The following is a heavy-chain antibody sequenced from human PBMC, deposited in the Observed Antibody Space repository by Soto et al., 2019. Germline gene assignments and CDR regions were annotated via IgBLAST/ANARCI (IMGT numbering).Heavy chain of an antibody. Sequence: SSETLSLTCAVYGGSFSGYYWSWIRQPPGKGLEWIGEINHSGSTNYNPSLKSRVTISVDTSKNQFSLKLSSVTAADTAVYYCARGVMVRGVIGAQGYYGMDVWGQGTTVTVSS. D-gene: IGHD3-10*01. V-gene: IGHV4-34*01. CDR1: GGSFSGYY. CDR2: INHSGST. J-gene: IGHJ6*02. CDR3: ARGVMVRGVIGAQGYYGMDV.